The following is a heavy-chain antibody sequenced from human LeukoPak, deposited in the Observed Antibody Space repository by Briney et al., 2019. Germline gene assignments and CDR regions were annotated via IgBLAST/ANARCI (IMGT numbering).Heavy chain of an antibody. Sequence: PAGSLRLSCAASGFTFSSYEMNWVRQAPGKGLEWVSYISSSGSTIYYADSVKGRFTISRDTAKNSLYLQVDSLRAEDTAVYYCAREITVVRGLMGYYHGMDVWGQGTTVTVSS. D-gene: IGHD3-10*01. J-gene: IGHJ6*02. CDR2: ISSSGSTI. V-gene: IGHV3-48*03. CDR3: AREITVVRGLMGYYHGMDV. CDR1: GFTFSSYE.